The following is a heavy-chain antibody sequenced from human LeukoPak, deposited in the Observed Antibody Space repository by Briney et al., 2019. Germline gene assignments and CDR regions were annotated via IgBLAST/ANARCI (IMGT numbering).Heavy chain of an antibody. CDR2: ISGYNGNT. D-gene: IGHD6-13*01. V-gene: IGHV1-18*01. CDR3: ALTSYSSSWVFDY. Sequence: GASVKVSCKASGYTFTNYGISWVRQAPGQGLEWMGWISGYNGNTKNAQKLQGRVTMTTDTSTSTAYMELRSLRSDDTAVYYCALTSYSSSWVFDYWGQGTLVTVSS. CDR1: GYTFTNYG. J-gene: IGHJ4*02.